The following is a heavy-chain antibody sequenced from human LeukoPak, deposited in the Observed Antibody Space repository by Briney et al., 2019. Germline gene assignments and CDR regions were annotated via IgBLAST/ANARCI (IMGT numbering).Heavy chain of an antibody. CDR3: ARVLYGSGSYANWFDL. Sequence: GGSLRLSCAASGFTFSSYSMNWVRQAQGKGLEWVSSISSSSSNIYYEDSGKGRFTIARDNAKNSLYLQMNSLRAEDTAVYYCARVLYGSGSYANWFDLWGQGTLVTVSS. D-gene: IGHD3-10*01. CDR1: GFTFSSYS. J-gene: IGHJ5*02. CDR2: ISSSSSNI. V-gene: IGHV3-21*01.